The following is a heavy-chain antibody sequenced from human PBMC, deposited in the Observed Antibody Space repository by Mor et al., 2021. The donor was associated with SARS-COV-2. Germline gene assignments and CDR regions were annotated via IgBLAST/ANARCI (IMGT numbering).Heavy chain of an antibody. V-gene: IGHV1-18*01. D-gene: IGHD6-19*01. CDR3: ARGYSSGWQPFDS. Sequence: QAPGQGLEWMAWISPYNGNTKFAQNLQGRVTMTTDTSTSTAYMELRSLKSDDTAVYYCARGYSSGWQPFDSWGQGTLVTVSS. CDR2: ISPYNGNT. J-gene: IGHJ4*02.